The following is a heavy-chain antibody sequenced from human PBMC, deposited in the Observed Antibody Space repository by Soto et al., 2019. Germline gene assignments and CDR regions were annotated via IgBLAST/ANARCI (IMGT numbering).Heavy chain of an antibody. Sequence: QVQLVQSGAEVKKPGASVKVSCKTSGYSFSEFRMHWVRQAPGQGLEWMGWVNPINGNTNYAQDFPGRVTMTRDASTNTVYMELSSLTSDDTSTVYCARENWHFDYWGQGTLITVSS. CDR3: ARENWHFDY. V-gene: IGHV1-2*02. CDR2: VNPINGNT. J-gene: IGHJ4*02. CDR1: GYSFSEFR.